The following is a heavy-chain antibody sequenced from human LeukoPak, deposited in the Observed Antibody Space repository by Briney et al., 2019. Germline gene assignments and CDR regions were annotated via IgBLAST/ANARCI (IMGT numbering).Heavy chain of an antibody. CDR2: IKGDGSEK. J-gene: IGHJ4*02. CDR3: ARDKYGGTDY. V-gene: IGHV3-7*03. D-gene: IGHD2-8*01. CDR1: GFTFTTSW. Sequence: PGGSLRLSCAASGFTFTTSWMSWVRQAPGKGLEWVANIKGDGSEKYYVDSVKGRLTISRDNAKNSLYLQMKSLRVEDTAVYYCARDKYGGTDYWGQGTLVTVSS.